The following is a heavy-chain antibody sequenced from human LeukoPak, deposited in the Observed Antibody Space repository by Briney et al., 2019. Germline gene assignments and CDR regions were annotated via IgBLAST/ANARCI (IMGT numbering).Heavy chain of an antibody. CDR2: FNNVDKTI. CDR3: ARDRTVVTPDY. CDR1: GFTFSSYS. D-gene: IGHD4-23*01. V-gene: IGHV3-48*01. Sequence: GGSLRLSCAASGFTFSSYSMNWVRQAPGKGPEWVSYFNNVDKTIQYADSVKGRFTISRDNAKNSLYLQMNSLRAEDTAVYYCARDRTVVTPDYWGQGTLVTVSS. J-gene: IGHJ4*02.